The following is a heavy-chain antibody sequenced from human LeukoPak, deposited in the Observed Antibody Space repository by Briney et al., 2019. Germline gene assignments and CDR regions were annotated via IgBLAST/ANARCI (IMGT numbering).Heavy chain of an antibody. CDR3: ATTELRFLEWLPLWRGTNYYGMDV. J-gene: IGHJ6*02. CDR1: GYTLTELS. CDR2: FDPEDGKT. Sequence: ASVKVSCKVSGYTLTELSMHWVRQAPGKGLEWMGGFDPEDGKTIYAQKFQGRVTMTEDTSTDTAYMELSSLRSEDTAVYYCATTELRFLEWLPLWRGTNYYGMDVWGQGTTVTVSS. V-gene: IGHV1-24*01. D-gene: IGHD3-3*01.